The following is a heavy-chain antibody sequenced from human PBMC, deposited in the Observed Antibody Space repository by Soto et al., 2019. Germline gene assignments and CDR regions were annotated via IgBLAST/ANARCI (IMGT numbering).Heavy chain of an antibody. CDR3: AKSRDGYSTFDY. J-gene: IGHJ4*02. V-gene: IGHV3-30*18. D-gene: IGHD5-18*01. CDR2: ISYDGSNK. CDR1: GFTFSSYG. Sequence: QVQMVESGGGVVQPGRSLRLSCAASGFTFSSYGMHWVRQAPGKGLEWVAVISYDGSNKYYADSVKGRFTISRDNSKNTLYLQMNSLRAEDTAVYYCAKSRDGYSTFDYWGQGTLVTVSS.